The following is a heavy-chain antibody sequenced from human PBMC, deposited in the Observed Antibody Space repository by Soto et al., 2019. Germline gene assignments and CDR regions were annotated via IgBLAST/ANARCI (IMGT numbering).Heavy chain of an antibody. D-gene: IGHD3-10*01. J-gene: IGHJ4*02. CDR3: AKDRYGSGSYYFDY. Sequence: GGSLRLSCAASGFTFSSYGMHWVRQAPGKGLEWVAVISFDGSNKYYADSVKGRFTISRDNSKNTLYLQMNSLRGEDTAVYYCAKDRYGSGSYYFDYWGQGTLVTVSS. V-gene: IGHV3-30*18. CDR2: ISFDGSNK. CDR1: GFTFSSYG.